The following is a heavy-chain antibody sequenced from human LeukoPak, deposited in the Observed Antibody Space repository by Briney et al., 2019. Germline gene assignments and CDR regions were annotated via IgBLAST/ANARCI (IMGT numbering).Heavy chain of an antibody. CDR1: GGSISIYY. J-gene: IGHJ6*03. V-gene: IGHV4-4*07. CDR3: ARESSGNYYNPLGYMDV. Sequence: ETLSLTCTVSGGSISIYYWNWIRQPAGKGLEWIGRIFTSRITNYDPSLKSRVTMSVDTSKNQFPLNLSSVTAADTAVYYCARESSGNYYNPLGYMDVWGKGTTVTVSS. CDR2: IFTSRIT. D-gene: IGHD3-10*01.